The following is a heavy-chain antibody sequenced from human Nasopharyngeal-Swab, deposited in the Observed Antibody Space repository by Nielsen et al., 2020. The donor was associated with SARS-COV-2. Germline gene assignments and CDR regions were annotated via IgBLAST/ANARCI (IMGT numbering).Heavy chain of an antibody. CDR1: GGTFSSYA. V-gene: IGHV1-69*13. CDR2: IIPIFGTA. Sequence: SVKVSCKASGGTFSSYAISWVRQAPGQGLEWMGGIIPIFGTANYAQKFQGRVTITADESTSTAYMELSSLRSEDTAVYCCAGVWRLRFPPDWWFDPWGQGTLVTVSS. D-gene: IGHD3-16*01. CDR3: AGVWRLRFPPDWWFDP. J-gene: IGHJ5*02.